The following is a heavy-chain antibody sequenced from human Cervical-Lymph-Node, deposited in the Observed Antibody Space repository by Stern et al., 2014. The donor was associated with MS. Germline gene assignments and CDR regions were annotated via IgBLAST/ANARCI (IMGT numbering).Heavy chain of an antibody. D-gene: IGHD3-22*01. CDR1: GFTFNNYV. Sequence: QMQLVQYGGGVVQPGRSLRLSCATSGFTFNNYVMHWVRQAPGKGLEWMAIISYDGNMEYYADSVRGRFPISRDNSKNTLFLQMNSLRADDTAVYYCARSQYYFDTVGFDYWGQGTLVTVSS. J-gene: IGHJ4*02. CDR2: ISYDGNME. V-gene: IGHV3-30-3*01. CDR3: ARSQYYFDTVGFDY.